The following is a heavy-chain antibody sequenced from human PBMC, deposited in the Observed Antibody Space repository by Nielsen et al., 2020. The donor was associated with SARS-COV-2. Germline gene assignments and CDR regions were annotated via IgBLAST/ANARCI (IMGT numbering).Heavy chain of an antibody. J-gene: IGHJ6*02. D-gene: IGHD2-8*01. V-gene: IGHV4-30-4*01. CDR2: ISYSGST. Sequence: SETLSLTCTVPGGSISSGDYFWSWIRQPPGEGLEWIGYISYSGSTYYNPSLKSRVDVSVDTSKNQFSLKLSSVTAADTAVYYCARGNTKDHSLDVWGQGTTVTVSS. CDR3: ARGNTKDHSLDV. CDR1: GGSISSGDYF.